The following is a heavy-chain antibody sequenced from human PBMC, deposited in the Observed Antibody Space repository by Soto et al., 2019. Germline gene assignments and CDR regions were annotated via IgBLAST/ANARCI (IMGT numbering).Heavy chain of an antibody. J-gene: IGHJ4*02. CDR3: ARAQLHYCSSTSCPDY. CDR1: GGSLSGYY. D-gene: IGHD2-2*01. V-gene: IGHV4-34*01. CDR2: INHSGST. Sequence: SETLSLTSAVYGGSLSGYYWSWIRQPPGKGLEWIGEINHSGSTNYNPSLKSRVTISVDTSKNQFSLKLSSVTAADTAVYYCARAQLHYCSSTSCPDYWGQGTLVTVSS.